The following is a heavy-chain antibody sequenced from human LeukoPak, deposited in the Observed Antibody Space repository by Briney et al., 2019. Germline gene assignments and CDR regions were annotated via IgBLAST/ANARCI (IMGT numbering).Heavy chain of an antibody. CDR1: GFTFSSYA. CDR3: AKRYSSSWELDY. CDR2: ISGSGVST. J-gene: IGHJ4*02. V-gene: IGHV3-23*01. Sequence: PGGSLRLSCAASGFTFSSYAMSWVRQAPGKGLEWVSAISGSGVSTYYADSVKGRFTISRDNSKNTLYLQMNSLRAEDTAVYYCAKRYSSSWELDYWGQGTLVTVSS. D-gene: IGHD6-13*01.